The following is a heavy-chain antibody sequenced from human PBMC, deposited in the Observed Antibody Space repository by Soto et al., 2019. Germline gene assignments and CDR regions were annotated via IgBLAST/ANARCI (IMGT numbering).Heavy chain of an antibody. D-gene: IGHD3-3*01. J-gene: IGHJ5*02. CDR3: AREIKGVVGTFRWFDP. V-gene: IGHV3-74*01. CDR2: INDDGSSI. CDR1: GFAFTRLL. Sequence: GGYMRLSCSADGFAFTRLLMQWVRQAPGKGPVWASRINDDGSSIDHADSVKGRFTISRDNAKNTLYLQMNILRAEDTAVYHCAREIKGVVGTFRWFDPWGQGTLVTVSS.